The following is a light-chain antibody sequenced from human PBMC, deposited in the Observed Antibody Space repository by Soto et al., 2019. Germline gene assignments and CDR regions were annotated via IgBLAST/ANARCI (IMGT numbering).Light chain of an antibody. Sequence: HSALTQPASVSGSPGQSITISCTGTSSDIGAYNFVSWYQQHPGKAPKLMLYDVNIRPSGVSNRFSGSKSGNTASLPISGLQAEDVADSYSTSWATRTPMKFGGGTKVPVL. V-gene: IGLV2-14*03. CDR2: DVN. CDR1: SSDIGAYNF. CDR3: TSWATRTPMK. J-gene: IGLJ2*01.